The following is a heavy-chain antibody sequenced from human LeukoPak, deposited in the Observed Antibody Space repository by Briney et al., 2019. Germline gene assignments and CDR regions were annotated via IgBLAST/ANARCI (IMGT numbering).Heavy chain of an antibody. D-gene: IGHD3-22*01. Sequence: GGSLRLSCAASGFTFSSYAMSWVRQAPGKGLEWVSGISGSGGSIYYADSVKGRFTISRDNSKNTLYLQMNSLRVEDTAVYYCAKNSYLNYYDSSGYYYHAFDIWGQGTMATVSS. CDR2: ISGSGGSI. J-gene: IGHJ3*02. CDR3: AKNSYLNYYDSSGYYYHAFDI. V-gene: IGHV3-23*01. CDR1: GFTFSSYA.